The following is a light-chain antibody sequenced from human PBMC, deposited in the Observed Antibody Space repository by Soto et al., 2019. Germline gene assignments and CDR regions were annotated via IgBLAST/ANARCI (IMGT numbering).Light chain of an antibody. J-gene: IGKJ5*01. CDR1: QSVSSSY. Sequence: EIVLTQSPGTLSLSAGEGATLSCRASQSVSSSYLAWYQQKPGQAPRLLIYGASSRATGIPDRFSGSGSGTDFTLTISRLEPEDFAVYYCQQYGSSPTFGQGTRLEI. CDR3: QQYGSSPT. CDR2: GAS. V-gene: IGKV3-20*01.